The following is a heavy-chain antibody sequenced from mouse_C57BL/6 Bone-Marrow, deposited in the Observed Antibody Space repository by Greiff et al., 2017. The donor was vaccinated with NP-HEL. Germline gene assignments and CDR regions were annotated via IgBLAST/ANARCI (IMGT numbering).Heavy chain of an antibody. CDR3: ARRITTVVADWYFDV. Sequence: EVHLVESGGGLVQPGGSLKLSCAASGFTFSDYGMAWVRQAPRKGPEWVAFISNLAYSIYYADTVTGRFTISRENAKNTLYLEMSSLRSEDTAMYYCARRITTVVADWYFDVWGTGTTVTVSS. V-gene: IGHV5-15*04. CDR1: GFTFSDYG. J-gene: IGHJ1*03. D-gene: IGHD1-1*01. CDR2: ISNLAYSI.